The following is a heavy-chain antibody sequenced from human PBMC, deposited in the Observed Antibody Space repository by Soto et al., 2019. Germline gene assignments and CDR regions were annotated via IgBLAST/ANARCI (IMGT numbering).Heavy chain of an antibody. Sequence: SETLSLTCTVSGGSISSYYWSWIRTPPGKGLEWIGYIYYSGSTNYNPSLKSRVTISVDTSKNQFPLKLSSVTAADTAVYYCARDHRTYYYGSGSYENWFDPWGQGTLVTVSS. CDR1: GGSISSYY. D-gene: IGHD3-10*01. CDR3: ARDHRTYYYGSGSYENWFDP. V-gene: IGHV4-59*01. J-gene: IGHJ5*02. CDR2: IYYSGST.